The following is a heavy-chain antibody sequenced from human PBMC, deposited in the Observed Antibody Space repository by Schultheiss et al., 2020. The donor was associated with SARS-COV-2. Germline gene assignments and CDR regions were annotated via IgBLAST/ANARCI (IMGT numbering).Heavy chain of an antibody. CDR2: ISSNGGST. V-gene: IGHV3-64*04. CDR1: GFTFSSYA. J-gene: IGHJ3*02. CDR3: ARDTTAFDI. D-gene: IGHD1-14*01. Sequence: GGSLRLSCSASGFTFSSYAMHWVRQAPGKGLEYVSAISSNGGSTYYADSVKGRFTISRDNAKNSLYLQMNSLRAEDTAVYYCARDTTAFDIWGQGTMVTVSS.